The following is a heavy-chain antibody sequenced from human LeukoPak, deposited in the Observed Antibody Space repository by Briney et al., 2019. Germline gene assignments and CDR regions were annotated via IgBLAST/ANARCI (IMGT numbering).Heavy chain of an antibody. Sequence: SETLSLTCAVYGGSFSGYYWSWIRQPPGKGLEWIGEINHSGSTNYNPSLKSRVTISVDTSKNQFSLKLSSVTAADTAVYYCARRYSSSWYGAFDIWGQGTMVTVSS. CDR3: ARRYSSSWYGAFDI. D-gene: IGHD6-13*01. CDR1: GGSFSGYY. V-gene: IGHV4-34*01. J-gene: IGHJ3*02. CDR2: INHSGST.